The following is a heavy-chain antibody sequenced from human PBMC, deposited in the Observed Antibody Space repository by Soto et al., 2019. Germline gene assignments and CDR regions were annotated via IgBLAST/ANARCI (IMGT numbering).Heavy chain of an antibody. CDR2: IHHSGIS. Sequence: QVQLQESGPGLVKPSGTLSLTCGVSGGSISSSNWWSWVRQPPGKGLEWIGEIHHSGISKYNPSLQSRLTISLDKSKNHFSLQLTSVTGADTAVYYCARACLNGICYTQGLDLWGQGTLVLVSS. V-gene: IGHV4-4*02. CDR3: ARACLNGICYTQGLDL. CDR1: GGSISSSNW. J-gene: IGHJ4*02. D-gene: IGHD2-8*01.